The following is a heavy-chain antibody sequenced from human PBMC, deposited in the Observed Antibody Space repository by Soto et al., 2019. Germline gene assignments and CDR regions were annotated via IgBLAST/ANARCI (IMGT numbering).Heavy chain of an antibody. D-gene: IGHD4-17*01. Sequence: SETLSLTCTVSGGSISSYYWSWIRQPPGKGLEWIGYIYYSGSTNYNPSLKSRVTISVDTPKNQFSLKLSSVTAADTAVYYCARDYGDSTFDYWGQGTLVTVSS. CDR3: ARDYGDSTFDY. J-gene: IGHJ4*02. CDR1: GGSISSYY. CDR2: IYYSGST. V-gene: IGHV4-59*01.